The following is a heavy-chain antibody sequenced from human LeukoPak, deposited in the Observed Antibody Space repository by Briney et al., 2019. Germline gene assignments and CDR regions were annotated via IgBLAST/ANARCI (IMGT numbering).Heavy chain of an antibody. CDR2: INPKSGGT. J-gene: IGHJ4*02. V-gene: IGHV1-2*02. CDR3: ASRGRGTTTVTDFDY. D-gene: IGHD4-17*01. CDR1: GYTFTGYY. Sequence: ASVKVSCKASGYTFTGYYIHWVRQAPGQGLEWMEWINPKSGGTNYAQKFQGRVTMTRDTSINTAYMELSRLRSGDTAVYYCASRGRGTTTVTDFDYWGQGTLVTVSS.